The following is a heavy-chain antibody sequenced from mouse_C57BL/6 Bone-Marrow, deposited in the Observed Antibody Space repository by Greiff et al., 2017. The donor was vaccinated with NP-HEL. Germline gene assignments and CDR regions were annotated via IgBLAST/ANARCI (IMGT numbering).Heavy chain of an antibody. CDR1: GFSLTSYG. V-gene: IGHV2-6*01. CDR2: IWGVGST. D-gene: IGHD1-1*01. J-gene: IGHJ3*01. CDR3: ASLYGSSAY. Sequence: VQLVESGPGLVAPSQSLSITCTVSGFSLTSYGVDWVRQSPGKGLEWLGVIWGVGSTNYNSALKSRLSISKDNSKSQVFLKMNSLQTDDTARYYCASLYGSSAYWGQGTLVTVSA.